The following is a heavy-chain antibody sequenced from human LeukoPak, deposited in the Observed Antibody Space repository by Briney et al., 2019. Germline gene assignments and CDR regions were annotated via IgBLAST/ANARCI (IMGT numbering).Heavy chain of an antibody. CDR1: EYAFTGYY. Sequence: ASVKVSCKASEYAFTGYYIHWVRQAPGQGPEWMGWINPNSGGTKYAQKFQGRVTMTRDTSISTAYMELSRLSSDDTAVYYCARDLTTLNYFDYWGQGTLVIVSS. D-gene: IGHD1-14*01. CDR2: INPNSGGT. CDR3: ARDLTTLNYFDY. J-gene: IGHJ4*02. V-gene: IGHV1-2*02.